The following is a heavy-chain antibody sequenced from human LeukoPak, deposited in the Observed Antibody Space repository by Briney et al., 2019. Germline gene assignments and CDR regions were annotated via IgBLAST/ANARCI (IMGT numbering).Heavy chain of an antibody. Sequence: ASVTVSFKSSVYTFTNYYMHWVRQAPGQGLEWMGIINPSGGSTSYAQKFQGRVTITRDTSTSTVYMELSSLRSEDTAVYYCARDEVAAAGDYWGQGTLVTVSS. CDR1: VYTFTNYY. CDR2: INPSGGST. D-gene: IGHD6-13*01. CDR3: ARDEVAAAGDY. V-gene: IGHV1-46*01. J-gene: IGHJ4*02.